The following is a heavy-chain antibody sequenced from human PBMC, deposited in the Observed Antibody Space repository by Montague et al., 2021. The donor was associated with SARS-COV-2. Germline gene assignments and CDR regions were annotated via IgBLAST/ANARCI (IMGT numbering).Heavy chain of an antibody. Sequence: SETLSLTCTVSGGSISSYCWCWIRLPPGKGLEWIWYIYYSGSTNYNPSLKSRVTITVYTSKNQFSLTLSSVTAADTAVYYCARTYYDILTGYYNRGAFDIWGQGTMVTVSS. J-gene: IGHJ3*02. CDR1: GGSISSYC. D-gene: IGHD3-9*01. V-gene: IGHV4-59*08. CDR2: IYYSGST. CDR3: ARTYYDILTGYYNRGAFDI.